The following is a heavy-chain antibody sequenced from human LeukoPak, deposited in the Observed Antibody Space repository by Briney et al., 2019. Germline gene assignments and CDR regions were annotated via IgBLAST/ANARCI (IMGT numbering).Heavy chain of an antibody. CDR1: GFTFSSYA. CDR3: AKLDHWGTDY. Sequence: GGSLRLSCAASGFTFSSYAMSWVRQAPGKGPEWVSAISGSGGSTYYADSVKGRFTISRDNSKNTLYLQMNSLRAEDTAGYYCAKLDHWGTDYWGQGTLVTVSS. D-gene: IGHD3-16*01. CDR2: ISGSGGST. V-gene: IGHV3-23*01. J-gene: IGHJ4*02.